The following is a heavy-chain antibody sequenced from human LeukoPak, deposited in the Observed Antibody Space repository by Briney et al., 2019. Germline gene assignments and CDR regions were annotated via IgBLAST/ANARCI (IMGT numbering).Heavy chain of an antibody. D-gene: IGHD5-24*01. Sequence: GESLKISCKGSGYRFTSYWVGWVRQMPGKGLEWMGIIYPGDSDTRNSPSFQGQVTISADKSISTAYLQWSSLKASDTAMYYCARQRSPVEYYYYYMDVWGKGATVTVSS. V-gene: IGHV5-51*01. J-gene: IGHJ6*03. CDR1: GYRFTSYW. CDR3: ARQRSPVEYYYYYMDV. CDR2: IYPGDSDT.